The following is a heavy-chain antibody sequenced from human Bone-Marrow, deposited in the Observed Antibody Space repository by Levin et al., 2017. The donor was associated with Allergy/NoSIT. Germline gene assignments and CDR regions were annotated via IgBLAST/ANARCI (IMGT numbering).Heavy chain of an antibody. CDR2: IQSGGST. CDR3: ARGANVVPCGMAV. CDR1: GFSVSRHF. D-gene: IGHD1-1*01. J-gene: IGHJ6*02. Sequence: GGSLRLSCAASGFSVSRHFMNWVRQAPGKGLEWVSVIQSGGSTDYVDSVKGRFTISRDKTTNTLYLQMNSLRVEDTAVYYCARGANVVPCGMAVWGQGTKVTVSS. V-gene: IGHV3-66*01.